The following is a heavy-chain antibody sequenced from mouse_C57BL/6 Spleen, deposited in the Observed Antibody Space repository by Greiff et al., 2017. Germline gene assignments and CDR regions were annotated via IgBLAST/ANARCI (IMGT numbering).Heavy chain of an antibody. Sequence: EVMLVESGGDLVKPGGSLKLSCAASGFTFSSDGMSWVRQTPDKRLEWVATISSGGSYTYYPDSVKGRFTISRDNATNTLYLQMSSLKSEDTAMYYCASHPEDYDDGAWFAYWGQGTLVTVSA. CDR3: ASHPEDYDDGAWFAY. D-gene: IGHD2-4*01. CDR2: ISSGGSYT. CDR1: GFTFSSDG. J-gene: IGHJ3*01. V-gene: IGHV5-6*01.